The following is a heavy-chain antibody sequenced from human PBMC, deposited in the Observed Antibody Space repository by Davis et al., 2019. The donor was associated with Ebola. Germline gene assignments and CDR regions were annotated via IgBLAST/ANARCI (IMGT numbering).Heavy chain of an antibody. D-gene: IGHD4-17*01. V-gene: IGHV7-4-1*02. Sequence: ASVKVSCKASRYTFTRYGMNWVRQAPGQGLEWMGWINTKTGNPTYAQGFTGRFVFSLDTSVSTAYLQITSLKAEDTAVYYCARFGDYVVPNYYSMDVWGKGTTVTVSS. CDR3: ARFGDYVVPNYYSMDV. CDR2: INTKTGNP. CDR1: RYTFTRYG. J-gene: IGHJ6*04.